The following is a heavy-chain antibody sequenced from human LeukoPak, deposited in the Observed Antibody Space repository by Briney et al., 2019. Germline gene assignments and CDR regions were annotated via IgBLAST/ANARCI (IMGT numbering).Heavy chain of an antibody. V-gene: IGHV1-69*06. D-gene: IGHD5-18*01. CDR1: GGTFSSYA. J-gene: IGHJ4*02. CDR2: IIPIFGTA. CDR3: ARGVYSYGQYFDY. Sequence: ASVKVSCKASGGTFSSYAISWVRQAPGQGLEWMGGIIPIFGTANYAQKFQGRVTITADKSTSTAYMELSSLRSEDTAVYYCARGVYSYGQYFDYWGQGTLVTVSS.